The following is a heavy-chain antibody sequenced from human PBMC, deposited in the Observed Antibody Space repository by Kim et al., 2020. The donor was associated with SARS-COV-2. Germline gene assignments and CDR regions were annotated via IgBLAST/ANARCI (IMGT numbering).Heavy chain of an antibody. V-gene: IGHV3-23*01. D-gene: IGHD3-9*01. CDR3: VKDIFNWQHDF. Sequence: GGSPRLSCAASGFIFNNNAMTWVRQAPGRGLEWVSSLGGDGATWYANSVKGRFTISRDKSKNTLYLQMTGLRAEDTAVYFCVKDIFNWQHDFWGQGTQVT. CDR2: LGGDGAT. CDR1: GFIFNNNA. J-gene: IGHJ4*02.